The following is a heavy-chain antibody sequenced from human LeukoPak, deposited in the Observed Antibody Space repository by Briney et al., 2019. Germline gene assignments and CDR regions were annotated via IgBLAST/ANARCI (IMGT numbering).Heavy chain of an antibody. CDR3: AKGSSGSRPYYFDY. J-gene: IGHJ4*02. Sequence: PGESLRLSCAASGFTFSSYAMSWVRQAPGEGLEWVSAITDSGGSTYYSDSVKGRFTISRDNSKNTLYLQMNTLRAEDTAIYYCAKGSSGSRPYYFDYSGQGTLVTVSS. CDR2: ITDSGGST. CDR1: GFTFSSYA. D-gene: IGHD3-22*01. V-gene: IGHV3-23*01.